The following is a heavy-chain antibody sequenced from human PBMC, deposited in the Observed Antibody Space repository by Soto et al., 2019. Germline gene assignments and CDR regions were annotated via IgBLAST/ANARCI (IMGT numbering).Heavy chain of an antibody. Sequence: QVQLQESGPGLVKPTQTLSLTCTVSGVSISSGGYYWSWIRQHPGKGLEWIGYIYHSGSTYYNTALKRRVTISVETSKNQFSLKLSSVPAADTAVYYCPREAAGILNWFDPWGQGTLVTVSS. V-gene: IGHV4-31*03. D-gene: IGHD6-25*01. J-gene: IGHJ5*02. CDR2: IYHSGST. CDR1: GVSISSGGYY. CDR3: PREAAGILNWFDP.